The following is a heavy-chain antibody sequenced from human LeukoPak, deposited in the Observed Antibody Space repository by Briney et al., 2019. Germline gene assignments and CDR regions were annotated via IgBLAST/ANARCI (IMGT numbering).Heavy chain of an antibody. D-gene: IGHD6-19*01. J-gene: IGHJ3*02. V-gene: IGHV4-4*02. CDR3: ARWGVAGTTSGAFDI. CDR1: GGSISSSNW. CDR2: IYHSGST. Sequence: PSGTLSFTCAVSGGSISSSNWWSWVRQLLGKGLEWIREIYHSGSTNYNPSLKSRVTISVDKSKNQFSLKLSSVTAADTAVYYCARWGVAGTTSGAFDIWGQGTMVTVSS.